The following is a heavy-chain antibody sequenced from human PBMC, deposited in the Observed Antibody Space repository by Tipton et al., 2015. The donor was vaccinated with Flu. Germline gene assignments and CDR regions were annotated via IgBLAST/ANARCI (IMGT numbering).Heavy chain of an antibody. CDR2: IYYSGST. CDR3: AREADSSGYYPFGY. J-gene: IGHJ4*02. V-gene: IGHV4-59*01. Sequence: TLSLTCTVSGGSISSYYWGWIRQPPGKGLEWIGYIYYSGSTNYNPSLKSRVTISVDTSKNQFSLKLSSVTAADTAVYYCAREADSSGYYPFGYWGQGTLVTVSS. D-gene: IGHD3-22*01. CDR1: GGSISSYY.